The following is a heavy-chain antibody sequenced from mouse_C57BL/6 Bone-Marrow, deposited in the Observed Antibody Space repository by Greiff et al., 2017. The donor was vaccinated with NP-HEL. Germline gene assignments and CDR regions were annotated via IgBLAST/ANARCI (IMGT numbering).Heavy chain of an antibody. CDR1: GYTFTSYW. Sequence: QVQLQQPGAELVRPGSSVKLSCKASGYTFTSYWMHWVKQRPIQGLEWIGNIDPSDSETHYNQKFKDKATLTVDKSSSTAYMQLSSLTSEDSAVYYCARGDYYYGSSTAWFAYWGQGTLVTVSA. V-gene: IGHV1-52*01. CDR2: IDPSDSET. CDR3: ARGDYYYGSSTAWFAY. D-gene: IGHD1-1*01. J-gene: IGHJ3*01.